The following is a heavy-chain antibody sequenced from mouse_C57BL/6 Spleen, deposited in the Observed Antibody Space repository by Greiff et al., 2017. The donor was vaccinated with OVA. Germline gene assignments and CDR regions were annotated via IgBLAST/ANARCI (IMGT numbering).Heavy chain of an antibody. Sequence: EVQLVESGPELVKPGASVKISCKASGYSFTGYYMNWVKQSPEKSLEWIGEITPSTGGTTYNQKFKAKATLTVDKSSSTAYMQLKSLTSEDSAVYYCARFDDDGERIFDVWGTGTTVTVSS. D-gene: IGHD2-4*01. CDR1: GYSFTGYY. J-gene: IGHJ1*03. CDR3: ARFDDDGERIFDV. CDR2: ITPSTGGT. V-gene: IGHV1-42*01.